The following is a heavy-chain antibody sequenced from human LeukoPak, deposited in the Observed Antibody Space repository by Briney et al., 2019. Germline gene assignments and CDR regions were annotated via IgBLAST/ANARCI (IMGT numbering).Heavy chain of an antibody. CDR1: GGSISSSSYY. CDR2: IYYSGST. J-gene: IGHJ4*02. V-gene: IGHV4-39*07. Sequence: SETLSLTCTVSGGSISSSSYYWGWIRQPPGEGLEWIGSIYYSGSTYYNPSLKSRVTISVDTSKNQFSLKLSSVTAADTAVYYCARAHYSNYVYYFDYWGQGTLVTVSS. CDR3: ARAHYSNYVYYFDY. D-gene: IGHD4-11*01.